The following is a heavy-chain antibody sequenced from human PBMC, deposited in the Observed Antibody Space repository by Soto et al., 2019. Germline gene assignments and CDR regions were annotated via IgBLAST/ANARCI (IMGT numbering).Heavy chain of an antibody. CDR2: ISGSGGST. V-gene: IGHV3-23*01. D-gene: IGHD3-10*01. J-gene: IGHJ4*02. CDR1: GFTFSSYA. Sequence: GGSLRLSCAASGFTFSSYAMSWVRQAPGKGLEWVSAISGSGGSTYYADSVKGRFTISRDNSKNTLYLQMNSLRAEDTAVYYCAKDYHGSGSSSPDYFDYWGQGTLVTVSS. CDR3: AKDYHGSGSSSPDYFDY.